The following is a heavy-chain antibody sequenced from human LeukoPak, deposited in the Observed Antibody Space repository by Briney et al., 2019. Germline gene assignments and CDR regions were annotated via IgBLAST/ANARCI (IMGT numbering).Heavy chain of an antibody. Sequence: PGGSLRLSCAASGFTFSSYAMSWVRQAPGKGLEWVSAISGSGGSTYYADSVKGRFTISRDNSKNTLYLQMNSLRAEDTAVYYCARDVGIVGAYFDYWGQGTLVTVSS. CDR1: GFTFSSYA. J-gene: IGHJ4*02. CDR3: ARDVGIVGAYFDY. D-gene: IGHD1-26*01. CDR2: ISGSGGST. V-gene: IGHV3-23*01.